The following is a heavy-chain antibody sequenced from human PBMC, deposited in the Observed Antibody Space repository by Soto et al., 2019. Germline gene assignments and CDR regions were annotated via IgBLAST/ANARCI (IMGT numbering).Heavy chain of an antibody. D-gene: IGHD3-22*01. V-gene: IGHV4-61*01. Sequence: QVQLQESGPGLVKPSETLSLTCTVSGGSVSSGSYYWSWIRQPPGKGLEWIGYIYYSGNTNYNPSLKSRVTISVDTSKNQFSLKLSSVTAADTAVYYCAIGTDYYDSSGYYYVFQHWGQGTLVTVSS. CDR2: IYYSGNT. CDR3: AIGTDYYDSSGYYYVFQH. CDR1: GGSVSSGSYY. J-gene: IGHJ1*01.